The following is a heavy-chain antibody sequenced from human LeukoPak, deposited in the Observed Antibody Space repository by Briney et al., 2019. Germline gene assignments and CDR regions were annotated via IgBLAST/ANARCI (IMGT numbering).Heavy chain of an antibody. CDR1: GLTFSTYN. J-gene: IGHJ4*02. D-gene: IGHD6-19*01. Sequence: GGSLRLSCAASGLTFSTYNMNWVRQAPGKGLEWVSYISDNNNYIYYTDSVRGRFTISRDNAKNSLYLQLNSLRAEDTAVYFCARVSPEQGLARPMDLWGQGTLVTVSS. CDR3: ARVSPEQGLARPMDL. V-gene: IGHV3-21*01. CDR2: ISDNNNYI.